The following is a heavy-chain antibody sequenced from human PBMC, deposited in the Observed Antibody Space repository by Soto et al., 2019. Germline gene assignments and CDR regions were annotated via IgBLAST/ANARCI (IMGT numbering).Heavy chain of an antibody. Sequence: GGSLRLSSAASGFTFSSYGMHWVRQAPGKGLEWVAVIWYDGSNKYYADSVKVRFTIYIDNSKKTLYLQMKSLRAEDTAVYYCARVLAYTYGYFDXWGQGTLVTVSX. V-gene: IGHV3-33*01. CDR1: GFTFSSYG. CDR2: IWYDGSNK. D-gene: IGHD5-18*01. CDR3: ARVLAYTYGYFDX. J-gene: IGHJ4*02.